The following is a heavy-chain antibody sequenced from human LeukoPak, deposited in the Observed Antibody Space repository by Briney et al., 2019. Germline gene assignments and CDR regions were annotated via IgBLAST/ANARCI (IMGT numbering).Heavy chain of an antibody. Sequence: ASVKVSCKASGYTFSGNYIHWVRQAPGQGLEWMGWINPNNGGTYYPQKFQGRVTMTRDTSISTAYMELSRLRSDDTAVYYCALPDVVVAATGDYWGQGTLVTVSS. J-gene: IGHJ4*02. CDR1: GYTFSGNY. V-gene: IGHV1-2*02. D-gene: IGHD2-15*01. CDR2: INPNNGGT. CDR3: ALPDVVVAATGDY.